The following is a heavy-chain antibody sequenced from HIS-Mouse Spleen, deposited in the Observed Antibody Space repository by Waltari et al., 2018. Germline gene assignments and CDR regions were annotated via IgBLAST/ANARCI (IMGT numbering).Heavy chain of an antibody. CDR3: AREIPYSSSWYDWYFDL. D-gene: IGHD6-13*01. CDR2: IYYSGIT. Sequence: QLQLQESGPGLVKPSETLSLTCTVSGGSISSSSYYWGWIRQPPGKGLEWIGSIYYSGITHYIPSLKSRVTISVDPSKNQVSLKLSSVTAADTAVYYCAREIPYSSSWYDWYFDLWGRGTLVTVSS. J-gene: IGHJ2*01. CDR1: GGSISSSSYY. V-gene: IGHV4-39*07.